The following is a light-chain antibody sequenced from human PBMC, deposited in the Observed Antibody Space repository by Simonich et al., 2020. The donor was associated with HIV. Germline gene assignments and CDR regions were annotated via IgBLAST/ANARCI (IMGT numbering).Light chain of an antibody. Sequence: EIVMTQSPATLSVSPGERATLSCRASQRVSSNLAWYQQKPGQAPRLLIYGSSTRATGIPARFSGSGSGTELTLTISSMQSEDFAVYYCQQYNNWGFTFGPGTKVDIK. CDR2: GSS. J-gene: IGKJ3*01. V-gene: IGKV3-15*01. CDR3: QQYNNWGFT. CDR1: QRVSSN.